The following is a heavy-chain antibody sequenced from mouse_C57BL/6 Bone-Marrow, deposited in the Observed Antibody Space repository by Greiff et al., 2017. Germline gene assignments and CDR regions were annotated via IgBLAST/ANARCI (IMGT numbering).Heavy chain of an antibody. D-gene: IGHD3-2*02. CDR2: ISSGSSTI. J-gene: IGHJ4*01. Sequence: EVKVVESGGGLVKPGGSLKLSCAASGFTFSDYGMHWVRQAPEKGLEWVAYISSGSSTIYYADTVKGRFTISRDNAKNTLFLQMTSLRSEDTAMYYCARASQAYYYAMVYWGQGTSVTVSS. CDR1: GFTFSDYG. CDR3: ARASQAYYYAMVY. V-gene: IGHV5-17*01.